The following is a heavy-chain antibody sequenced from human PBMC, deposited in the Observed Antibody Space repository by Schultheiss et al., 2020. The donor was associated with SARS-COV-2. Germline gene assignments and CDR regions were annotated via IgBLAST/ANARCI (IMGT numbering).Heavy chain of an antibody. CDR1: GFTFSSYA. D-gene: IGHD3-22*01. CDR2: ISYDGSNK. Sequence: GGSLRLSCAASGFTFSSYAMHWVRQAPGKGLEWVAVISYDGSNKYYADSVKGRFTISRDNAKNTLYLQMDSLRDEDTAVYYCAKDSRGYYYIFDSWGQGTLVTVSS. V-gene: IGHV3-30*07. CDR3: AKDSRGYYYIFDS. J-gene: IGHJ5*01.